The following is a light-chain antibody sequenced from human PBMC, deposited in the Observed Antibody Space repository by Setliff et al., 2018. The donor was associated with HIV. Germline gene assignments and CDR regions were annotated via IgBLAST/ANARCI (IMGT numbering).Light chain of an antibody. J-gene: IGLJ1*01. V-gene: IGLV2-11*01. CDR1: TSDVGGYNF. CDR2: DAI. Sequence: QSVLTQPRSVSGSPGQSVTISCTGTTSDVGGYNFVSWYQHHPGKAPKLMIYDAIKRPSGVPDRFSGSKSGNTASLTISGLQAEDEADYYCCSYAGSHTFVFGTGTKVTVL. CDR3: CSYAGSHTFV.